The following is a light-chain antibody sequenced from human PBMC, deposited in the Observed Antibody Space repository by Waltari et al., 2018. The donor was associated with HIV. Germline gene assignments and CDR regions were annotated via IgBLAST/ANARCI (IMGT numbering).Light chain of an antibody. CDR2: DAS. CDR1: QSVSNF. CDR3: QQRFNWPIT. J-gene: IGKJ5*01. Sequence: EIVLTQSPATLSLSTGERATLSCRASQSVSNFLAWYQQKPGQAPRLLIYDASKRATGIPDRFSGSGSGTDFTLTISSLEPEDLAVYYCQQRFNWPITFGQGTRLEIK. V-gene: IGKV3-11*01.